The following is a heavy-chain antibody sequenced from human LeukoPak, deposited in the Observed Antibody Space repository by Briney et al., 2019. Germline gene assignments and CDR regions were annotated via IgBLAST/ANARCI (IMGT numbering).Heavy chain of an antibody. CDR2: ISSSSSYI. CDR3: AREVAAAGTGFDY. CDR1: GFTVSSNY. D-gene: IGHD6-13*01. J-gene: IGHJ4*02. Sequence: GGSLRLSCAASGFTVSSNYMSWVRQAPGKGLEWVSSISSSSSYIYYADSVKGRFTISRDNAKNSLYLQMNSLRAEDTAVYYCAREVAAAGTGFDYWGQGTLVTVSS. V-gene: IGHV3-21*01.